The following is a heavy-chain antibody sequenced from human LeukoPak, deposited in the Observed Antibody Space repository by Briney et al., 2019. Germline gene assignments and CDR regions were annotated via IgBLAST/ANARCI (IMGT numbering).Heavy chain of an antibody. CDR2: IKPDGSEK. CDR1: GFTLSSHW. J-gene: IGHJ4*02. Sequence: GGSLRPSCAASGFTLSSHWMTWVRQAPGKGLEWVANIKPDGSEKFYVDSVKGRFTISRDNAENSLYLQMNSLRAEDTAMYYCARGGIEAAGTPDYWGQGTLVTVSS. V-gene: IGHV3-7*01. CDR3: ARGGIEAAGTPDY. D-gene: IGHD6-13*01.